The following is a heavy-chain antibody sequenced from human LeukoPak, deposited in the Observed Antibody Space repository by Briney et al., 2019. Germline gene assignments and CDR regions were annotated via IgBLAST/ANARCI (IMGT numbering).Heavy chain of an antibody. J-gene: IGHJ4*02. D-gene: IGHD3-10*01. CDR1: GGSISSSNW. CDR2: VFHGGST. V-gene: IGHV4-4*02. Sequence: PSETLSLTCAVSGGSISSSNWWSWVRQPPGKGLEWIGEVFHGGSTNFNPSLKSRVTISVDRSKNQFSLRLSSVTAADTAEYFCARGEEHGSGTVQFDYWGQGTLVTVSS. CDR3: ARGEEHGSGTVQFDY.